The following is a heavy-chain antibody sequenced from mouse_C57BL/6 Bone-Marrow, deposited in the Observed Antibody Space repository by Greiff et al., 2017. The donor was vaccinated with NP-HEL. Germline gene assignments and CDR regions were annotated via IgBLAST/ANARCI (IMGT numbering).Heavy chain of an antibody. V-gene: IGHV1-81*01. CDR2: IYPRSGNT. CDR3: AREGYYYGSSSSWFAD. CDR1: GYTFTSYG. Sequence: QVQLQQSGAELARPGASVKLSCKASGYTFTSYGISWVKQRTGQGLEWIGEIYPRSGNTYYNEKFKGKATLTADKSSSTAYMELRSLTSEDSAVYFCAREGYYYGSSSSWFADWGQGTLVTVSA. J-gene: IGHJ3*01. D-gene: IGHD1-1*01.